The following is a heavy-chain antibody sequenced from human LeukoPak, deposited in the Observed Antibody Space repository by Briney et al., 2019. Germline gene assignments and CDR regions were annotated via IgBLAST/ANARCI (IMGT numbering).Heavy chain of an antibody. CDR2: IDSEGNSK. CDR3: TTSRTFDY. V-gene: IGHV3-74*01. CDR1: GFTLSSYW. J-gene: IGHJ4*02. Sequence: QPGGSLSLSCAASGFTLSSYWMHWVRQSPGRGLVWVACIDSEGNSKSYADSVKGRFTNSRDNAKNTVYLRMNRRRAEDTAVYHCTTSRTFDYWGQGTLVTVSS.